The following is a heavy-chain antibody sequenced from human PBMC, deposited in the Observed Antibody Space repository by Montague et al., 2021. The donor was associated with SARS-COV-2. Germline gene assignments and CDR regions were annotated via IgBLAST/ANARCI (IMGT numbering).Heavy chain of an antibody. CDR1: GGSINSDY. D-gene: IGHD5-24*01. J-gene: IGHJ5*02. CDR2: IYYRGST. CDR3: AREDRWNWFDP. Sequence: SETLSLTCTVSGGSINSDYWSWIRQPPGKGLEWIGYIYYRGSTNYNPPLKSRVTISVATSKNQFSLKLNSVTAADTAVYYCAREDRWNWFDPWGQGILVTVSS. V-gene: IGHV4-59*01.